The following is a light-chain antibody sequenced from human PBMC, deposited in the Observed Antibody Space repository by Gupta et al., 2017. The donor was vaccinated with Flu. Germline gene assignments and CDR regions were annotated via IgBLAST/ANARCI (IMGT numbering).Light chain of an antibody. Sequence: VTISCSGNTSNIVSNVVCGYQQLPGTAHTLSIEIDKQRPSGVPDRFSFSKSGTSDSLALTGLQSEDEAEDDCSEWADSMKGLWVFGGGTKLTVL. CDR1: TSNIVSNV. CDR2: IDK. CDR3: SEWADSMKGLWV. V-gene: IGLV1-44*01. J-gene: IGLJ3*02.